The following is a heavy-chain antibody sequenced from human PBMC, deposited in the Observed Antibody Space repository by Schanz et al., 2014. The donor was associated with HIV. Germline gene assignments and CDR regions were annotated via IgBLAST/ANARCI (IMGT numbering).Heavy chain of an antibody. CDR1: GFTLTSYY. D-gene: IGHD2-15*01. Sequence: VQLVQSGAEVRKPGASVKVACKASGFTLTSYYMHWVRQAPGQGLEWMGWMNPNSGNTGYAQKCQGRVTMTRNTSINTAYMELSSLRSEDTAVYYCARGRFCSGGSCYHDYWGQGTLVTVSS. CDR3: ARGRFCSGGSCYHDY. CDR2: MNPNSGNT. V-gene: IGHV1-8*02. J-gene: IGHJ4*02.